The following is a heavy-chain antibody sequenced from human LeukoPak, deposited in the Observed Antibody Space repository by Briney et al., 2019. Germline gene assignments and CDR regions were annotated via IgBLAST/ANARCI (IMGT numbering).Heavy chain of an antibody. CDR3: AKDRALGGYCSGGSCYHVN. D-gene: IGHD2-15*01. V-gene: IGHV3-23*01. Sequence: AGGPLRPPGAPPGFTSSSKRLNWVPQPPGRGLEWVQAIGGSGGSTYYADSVKGRFTISRDNSRNTLYLQMNSLRVEDTAVYYCAKDRALGGYCSGGSCYHVNWGQGTLVTVSS. CDR2: IGGSGGST. J-gene: IGHJ4*02. CDR1: GFTSSSKR.